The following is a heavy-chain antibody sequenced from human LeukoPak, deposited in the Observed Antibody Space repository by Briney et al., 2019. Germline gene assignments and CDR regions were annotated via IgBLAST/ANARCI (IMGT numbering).Heavy chain of an antibody. Sequence: ASVKVSCKASGYSFTTFGITWVRQAPGQGLEWMGWISAYNGNTNYAQKFQGRVTMTRDTSISTAYMDLNTLRSDDTAVYYCAREAFTTVTSATDAFDIWGQGTMVTVSS. CDR2: ISAYNGNT. V-gene: IGHV1-18*01. CDR3: AREAFTTVTSATDAFDI. D-gene: IGHD4-17*01. CDR1: GYSFTTFG. J-gene: IGHJ3*02.